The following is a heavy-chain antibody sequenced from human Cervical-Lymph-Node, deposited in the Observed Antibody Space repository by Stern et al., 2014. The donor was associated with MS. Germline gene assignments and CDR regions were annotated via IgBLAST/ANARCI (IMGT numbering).Heavy chain of an antibody. CDR2: IIPILGTA. D-gene: IGHD6-13*01. CDR1: GGAINSFD. J-gene: IGHJ4*02. Sequence: VQLLESGAEVKKPGSSVKVSCKASGGAINSFDISWVRQAPGQGPEWLGDIIPILGTANFAQKFQGRVFFTADDSTNTAYMELSSLRSDDTAVYYCARHQAGIAGNWGQGTLVIVSS. CDR3: ARHQAGIAGN. V-gene: IGHV1-69*01.